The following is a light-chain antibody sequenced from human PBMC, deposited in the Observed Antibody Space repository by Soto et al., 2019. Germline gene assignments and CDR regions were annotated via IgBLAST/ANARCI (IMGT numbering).Light chain of an antibody. CDR2: DVS. CDR1: SSDVGGYNY. Sequence: QSALTQPASVSGSPGESITISCTGTSSDVGGYNYVSWYQQHPGKAPKLMIYDVSNRPSGVSNRFSGSKSGNTASLTISGLQAEDEADHYGSSYTSSSTVVFGGGTKLTVL. V-gene: IGLV2-14*01. CDR3: SSYTSSSTVV. J-gene: IGLJ2*01.